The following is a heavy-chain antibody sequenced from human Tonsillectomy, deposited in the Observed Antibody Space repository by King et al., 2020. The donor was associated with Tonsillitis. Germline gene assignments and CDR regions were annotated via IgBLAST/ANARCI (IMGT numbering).Heavy chain of an antibody. D-gene: IGHD6-19*01. CDR3: ARRMAVAGAPFDY. CDR2: IFHSGST. CDR1: GGSISSSSCF. J-gene: IGHJ4*02. Sequence: QLQESGPGLVKPSETLSLTCTVSGGSISSSSCFWGWIRQPPGKGLEWIGSIFHSGSTDYNPSLKSRVTISVDTSKKQFSLKLSSVTAADTAVYYCARRMAVAGAPFDYWGQGTLVTVSS. V-gene: IGHV4-39*01.